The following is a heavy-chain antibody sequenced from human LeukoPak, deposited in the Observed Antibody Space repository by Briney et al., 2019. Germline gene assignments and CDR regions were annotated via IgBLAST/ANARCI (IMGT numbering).Heavy chain of an antibody. CDR3: AKDFGWPFDY. D-gene: IGHD6-19*01. CDR2: VSYEGNNK. J-gene: IGHJ4*02. V-gene: IGHV3-30*18. CDR1: GFTFSNYG. Sequence: GGSLRLSCAASGFTFSNYGMHWVRQAPGKGLEWVAVVSYEGNNKDYVDSVKGRFTVSRDNSKNTLYLQMNSLRAEDTAVYYCAKDFGWPFDYWGQGTLVTVSS.